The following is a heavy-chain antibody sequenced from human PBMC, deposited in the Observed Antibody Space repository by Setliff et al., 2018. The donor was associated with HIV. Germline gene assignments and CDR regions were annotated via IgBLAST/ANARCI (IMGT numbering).Heavy chain of an antibody. CDR3: AAAPSPAAPGN. CDR1: GFTFSSSV. D-gene: IGHD6-25*01. Sequence: SVKVSCKAPGFTFSSSVIQWVRQARGQRLEWIGWIVVGSGNSNHAQKFQERVTISRDMSTSTAYMELSGLRSEDTAVYYCAAAPSPAAPGNWGQGTLVTVSS. V-gene: IGHV1-58*02. J-gene: IGHJ4*02. CDR2: IVVGSGNS.